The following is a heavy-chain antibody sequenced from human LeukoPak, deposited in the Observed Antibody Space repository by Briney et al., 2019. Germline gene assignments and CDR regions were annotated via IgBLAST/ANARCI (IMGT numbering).Heavy chain of an antibody. CDR2: INHSGST. V-gene: IGHV4-34*01. D-gene: IGHD3-22*01. CDR3: ARGDSSGYPY. J-gene: IGHJ4*02. CDR1: GGSFSGYY. Sequence: SETLSLTCAVYGGSFSGYYWSWIRQPPGRGLEWIGEINHSGSTNYNPSLKSRVTISVDTSKNQFSLKLSSMTAADTAVYYCARGDSSGYPYWGQGTLVTVSS.